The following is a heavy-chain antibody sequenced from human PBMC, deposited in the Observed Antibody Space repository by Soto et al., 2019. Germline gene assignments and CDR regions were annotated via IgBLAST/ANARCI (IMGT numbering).Heavy chain of an antibody. CDR3: ARHIVLVPAAVYTWFDP. J-gene: IGHJ5*02. D-gene: IGHD2-2*01. V-gene: IGHV1-69*12. Sequence: QVQLVQSGAEVKKPGSSVKVSCKASGGTFSSYAISWVRQAPGPGLEWMGGIIPIFGTANYAQKFQGRVTITAEESTSTAYMELSSLRSEDTSVYYCARHIVLVPAAVYTWFDPWGQGNLVTVSS. CDR2: IIPIFGTA. CDR1: GGTFSSYA.